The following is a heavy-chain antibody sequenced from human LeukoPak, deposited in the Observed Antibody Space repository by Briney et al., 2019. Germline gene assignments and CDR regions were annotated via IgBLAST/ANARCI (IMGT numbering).Heavy chain of an antibody. D-gene: IGHD4-11*01. CDR1: GYTFTDYY. Sequence: ASVKISCKXSGYTFTDYYMHWVQQSPGKGLEWMGLVDREDGETIYAEKFQGRVTITADTSTDTAYMELSSLRSEDTAVYYCATDRTVLSYSNYTSVDYWGQGTLVTVSS. CDR2: VDREDGET. V-gene: IGHV1-69-2*01. CDR3: ATDRTVLSYSNYTSVDY. J-gene: IGHJ4*02.